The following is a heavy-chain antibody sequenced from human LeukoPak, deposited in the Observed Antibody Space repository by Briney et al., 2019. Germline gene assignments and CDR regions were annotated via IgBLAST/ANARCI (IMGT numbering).Heavy chain of an antibody. CDR1: GFTFSSYW. J-gene: IGHJ4*02. CDR2: INSDGSST. V-gene: IGHV3-74*01. Sequence: PGGSLRLSCAASGFTFSSYWMHWVRQAPGKGLVWVSRINSDGSSTSYADSVKGRFTISRDNAKNTLYLQMNSLRAEDTAVYYCAKASSSWYTYLDYWGQGTLVTVSS. D-gene: IGHD6-13*01. CDR3: AKASSSWYTYLDY.